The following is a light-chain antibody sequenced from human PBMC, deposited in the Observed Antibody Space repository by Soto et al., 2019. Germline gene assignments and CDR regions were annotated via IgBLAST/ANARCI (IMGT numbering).Light chain of an antibody. CDR1: QSVSSY. J-gene: IGKJ5*01. Sequence: EIVLTQSPATLSLSPGERATLPCRASQSVSSYLAWYQQKPGQAPRLLIYDASNRATGIPARFSGSGSGTDFTLTISSLDPEDFAVYYCQQRRNWPTFGQGTRLEIK. V-gene: IGKV3-11*01. CDR2: DAS. CDR3: QQRRNWPT.